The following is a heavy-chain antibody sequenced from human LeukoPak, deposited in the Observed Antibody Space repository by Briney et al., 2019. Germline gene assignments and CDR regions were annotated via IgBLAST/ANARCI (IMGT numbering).Heavy chain of an antibody. D-gene: IGHD3-22*01. CDR1: GYSISSGYY. CDR2: IYHSGST. V-gene: IGHV4-38-2*02. J-gene: IGHJ3*02. CDR3: ARGVTMIVAGRAFDI. Sequence: SETLSLTCTVSGYSISSGYYWGWIRQPPGKGLEWIGSIYHSGSTYYNPSLKSRVTISVDTSKNQFSLKLSSVTAADTAVYYCARGVTMIVAGRAFDIWGQGTMVTVSS.